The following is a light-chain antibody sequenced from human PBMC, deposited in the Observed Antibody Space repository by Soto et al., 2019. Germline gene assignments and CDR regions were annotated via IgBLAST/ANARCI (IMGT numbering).Light chain of an antibody. CDR2: DVT. J-gene: IGLJ2*01. CDR1: SGDIGGYNF. V-gene: IGLV2-14*03. CDR3: SSYAGFSNLI. Sequence: QSALTQPASVSGSPGQSITISCTGTSGDIGGYNFVSWYQQHPGKAPRLMIYDVTKRPSGVSNRFSGSKSGNTASLTISGLQSEDEADYHCSSYAGFSNLIFGGGTKLTVL.